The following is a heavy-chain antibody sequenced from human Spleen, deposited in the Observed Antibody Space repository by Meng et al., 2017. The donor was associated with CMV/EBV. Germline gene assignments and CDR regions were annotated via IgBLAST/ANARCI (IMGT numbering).Heavy chain of an antibody. J-gene: IGHJ6*02. CDR2: IKEDGSEE. CDR1: GFTFSSYW. CDR3: ARESTAGAGYYYYGMDV. D-gene: IGHD6-13*01. Sequence: GESLKISCAASGFTFSSYWMSWVRQAPGKGLEWVANIKEDGSEEYYVDSVKGRFTISRDNAKNSLHLQMNSLRAEDTAVYSCARESTAGAGYYYYGMDVWGQGTTVTVSS. V-gene: IGHV3-7*01.